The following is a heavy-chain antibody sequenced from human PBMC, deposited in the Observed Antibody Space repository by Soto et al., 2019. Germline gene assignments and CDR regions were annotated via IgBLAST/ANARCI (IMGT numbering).Heavy chain of an antibody. V-gene: IGHV5-10-1*01. CDR1: GCNYSSSS. CDR3: ASIGGNYNDSSGAYP. D-gene: IGHD3-22*01. J-gene: IGHJ5*02. Sequence: VAAQRRSIEVCGCNYSSSSSCWEHSMPGKGLEWMGRIDPSDSYTNYSPSFQGHVTISADKSISTAYLQWSSLKASDTAMYYCASIGGNYNDSSGAYPVGNGTPVTVSS. CDR2: IDPSDSYT.